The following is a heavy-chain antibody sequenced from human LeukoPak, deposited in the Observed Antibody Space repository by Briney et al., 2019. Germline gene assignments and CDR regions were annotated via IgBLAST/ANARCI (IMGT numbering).Heavy chain of an antibody. J-gene: IGHJ4*02. Sequence: GASVKVSCKASGYTFTGYYMHWVRQAPGQGLEWMGWINPNSGGTNYAQKFQGRVTMTRDTSISTAYMELSRLRSDDTAVYYCARVEMAYNSVPIDYWGQGTLVTVSS. CDR3: ARVEMAYNSVPIDY. CDR2: INPNSGGT. CDR1: GYTFTGYY. V-gene: IGHV1-2*02. D-gene: IGHD5-24*01.